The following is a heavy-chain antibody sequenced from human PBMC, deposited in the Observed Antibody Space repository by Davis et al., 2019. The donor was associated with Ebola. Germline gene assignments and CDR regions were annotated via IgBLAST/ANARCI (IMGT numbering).Heavy chain of an antibody. J-gene: IGHJ4*02. CDR1: GGSISSGGYS. CDR3: ARELKYYYDSSGYYGRYYFDY. D-gene: IGHD3-22*01. V-gene: IGHV4-30-2*01. Sequence: SETLSLTCAVSGGSISSGGYSWSWIRQPPGKGLEWIGYIYHSGSTYYNPSLKSRVTISVDRSKNQFSLKLSSVTAADTAVYYCARELKYYYDSSGYYGRYYFDYWGQGTLVTVSS. CDR2: IYHSGST.